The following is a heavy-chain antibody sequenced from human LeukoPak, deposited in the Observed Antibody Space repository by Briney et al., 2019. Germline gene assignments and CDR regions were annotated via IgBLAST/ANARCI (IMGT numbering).Heavy chain of an antibody. J-gene: IGHJ3*02. CDR1: GGTFSSYA. D-gene: IGHD5-18*01. CDR2: IIPIFGTA. CDR3: ASLDTAMVIGAFDI. V-gene: IGHV1-69*06. Sequence: SVKVSCEASGGTFSSYAISWVRQAPGQGLEWMGGIIPIFGTANYAQKFQGRVTITADKSTSTAYMELSSLRSEDTAVYYCASLDTAMVIGAFDIWGQGTMVTVSS.